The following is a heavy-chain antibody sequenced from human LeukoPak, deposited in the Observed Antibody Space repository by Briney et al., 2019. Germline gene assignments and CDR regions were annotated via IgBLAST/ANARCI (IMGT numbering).Heavy chain of an antibody. CDR3: AKGGTGLLWFGELLYGYFDY. CDR2: ISYDGSNK. V-gene: IGHV3-30*18. CDR1: GFTFSSYG. D-gene: IGHD3-10*01. J-gene: IGHJ4*02. Sequence: GRSLRLSCAAPGFTFSSYGMHWVRQAPGKGLEWVAVISYDGSNKYYADSVKGRFTISRDNSKNTLYLQMNSLRAEDTAVYYCAKGGTGLLWFGELLYGYFDYWGQGTLVTVSS.